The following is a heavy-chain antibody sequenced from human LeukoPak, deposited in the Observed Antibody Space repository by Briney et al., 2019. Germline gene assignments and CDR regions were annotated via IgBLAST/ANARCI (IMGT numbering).Heavy chain of an antibody. CDR1: GGTTDDYG. D-gene: IGHD6-13*01. J-gene: IGHJ4*02. CDR2: INWDWTNT. CDR3: VKDLSSNWYSFDY. V-gene: IGHV3-20*04. Sequence: PGGTLRLSCAASGGTTDDYGMSGVRQARGRGLEWVSGINWDWTNTYYAECVKGRFTISRESAEKSLYLQMNSLRGDDAAFYYCVKDLSSNWYSFDYWGQGTLVTVSS.